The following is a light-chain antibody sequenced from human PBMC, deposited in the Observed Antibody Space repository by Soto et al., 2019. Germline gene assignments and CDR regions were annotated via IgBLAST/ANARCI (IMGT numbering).Light chain of an antibody. J-gene: IGKJ5*01. CDR1: QSVSST. CDR3: QHYNNWPIT. V-gene: IGKV3-15*01. Sequence: EILMTQSPATLSVSPGERATLSCRASQSVSSTFAWYQQKPGQAPRLLIYGASTRATGIPARFSGSGSGTEFTLTISSLQSEYFAVYYCQHYNNWPITFGQGTRLEIK. CDR2: GAS.